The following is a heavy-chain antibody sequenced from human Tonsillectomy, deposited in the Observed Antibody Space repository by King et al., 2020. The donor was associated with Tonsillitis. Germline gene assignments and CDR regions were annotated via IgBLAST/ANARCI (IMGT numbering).Heavy chain of an antibody. V-gene: IGHV4-61*02. CDR3: ASQHLARYYFDS. CDR1: GGSIDTNSYY. J-gene: IGHJ4*02. Sequence: QLQESGPGLVKPSQTLSLTCTVSGGSIDTNSYYWTWIRQPAGKGLEWIGRIFGSGSTNYSPSLESRISMSIDASANRFSLRLFSVTAADTAVYYCASQHLARYYFDSWGQGTPVTISS. D-gene: IGHD6-13*01. CDR2: IFGSGST.